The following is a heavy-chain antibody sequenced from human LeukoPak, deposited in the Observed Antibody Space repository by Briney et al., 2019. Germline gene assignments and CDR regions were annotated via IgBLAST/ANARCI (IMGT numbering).Heavy chain of an antibody. D-gene: IGHD2-2*01. Sequence: SETLSLTCAVYGGSFSGYYWSWIRQPPGKGLEWIGEINHSGSTNYNPSLKSRVTISVDTSKNQFSLKLSSVTAADTAVYYCARDTGYCSSTSCPYFDYWGQGTLVTVSS. J-gene: IGHJ4*02. CDR3: ARDTGYCSSTSCPYFDY. CDR2: INHSGST. CDR1: GGSFSGYY. V-gene: IGHV4-34*01.